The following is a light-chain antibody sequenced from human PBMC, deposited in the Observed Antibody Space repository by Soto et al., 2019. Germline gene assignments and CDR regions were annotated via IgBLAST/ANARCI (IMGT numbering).Light chain of an antibody. V-gene: IGKV3-15*01. CDR2: GAS. CDR3: QQYGNWPPRS. Sequence: EIVMTQSPATLSVSPGERATLSCRASQTVGRNLAWYQQKPGQAPRLLIYGASTRATGIPARFSGSGSGTEFTLTISSLQSEDFAIYYCQQYGNWPPRSFGPGTKVDIK. CDR1: QTVGRN. J-gene: IGKJ3*01.